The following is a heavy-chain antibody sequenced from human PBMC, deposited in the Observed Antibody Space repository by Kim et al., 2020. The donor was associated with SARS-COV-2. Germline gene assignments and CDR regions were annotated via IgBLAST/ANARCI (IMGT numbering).Heavy chain of an antibody. CDR3: ARYGSGPFDY. D-gene: IGHD3-10*01. CDR2: GNT. V-gene: IGHV1-3*01. J-gene: IGHJ4*02. Sequence: GNTQHSQKFQGKVTMTRETTASTAHMELSSLRSEDTAVYYCARYGSGPFDYWGQGTLVTVSS.